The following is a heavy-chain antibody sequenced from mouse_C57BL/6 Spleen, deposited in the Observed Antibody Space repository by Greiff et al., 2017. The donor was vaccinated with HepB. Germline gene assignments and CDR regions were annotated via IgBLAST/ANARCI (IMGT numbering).Heavy chain of an antibody. CDR3: ARDME. Sequence: EVQLLESGPGLVKPSQSLSLTCSVTGYSITSGYYWNWIRQFPGNKLEWMGYISYDGSNNYNPSLKNRISITRDTSKNQFFLKLNSVTTEDTATYYCARDMEWGQGTTLTVSS. CDR1: GYSITSGYY. D-gene: IGHD1-1*02. V-gene: IGHV3-6*01. CDR2: ISYDGSN. J-gene: IGHJ2*01.